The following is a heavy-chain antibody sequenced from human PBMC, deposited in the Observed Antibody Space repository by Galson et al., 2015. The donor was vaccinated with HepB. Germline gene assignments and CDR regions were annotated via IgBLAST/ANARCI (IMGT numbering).Heavy chain of an antibody. J-gene: IGHJ4*02. Sequence: SLRLSCAASGFTFNNYWMHWVRQVPGKGLVWVSRISSEGSGASYADSVKGRFTISRDNAKNTLFLQMNSLRAEDTAIYYCARVVVVAATDYSFDYWGQGTQVTVSS. V-gene: IGHV3-74*01. CDR3: ARVVVVAATDYSFDY. CDR2: ISSEGSGA. CDR1: GFTFNNYW. D-gene: IGHD2-15*01.